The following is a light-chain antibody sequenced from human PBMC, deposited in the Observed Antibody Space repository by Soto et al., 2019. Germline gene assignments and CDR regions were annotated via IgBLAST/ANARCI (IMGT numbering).Light chain of an antibody. J-gene: IGLJ2*01. CDR3: SSYTSRSVVV. Sequence: QSALTQPASVSGSPRQSITISCTGTSSDVGGYNYVSWYQQHPGKAPKLMIYDVATRPSGVSYRFSGSKSGNTASLTISGLQAEDEADYYGSSYTSRSVVVFGGGTKLTVL. CDR1: SSDVGGYNY. CDR2: DVA. V-gene: IGLV2-14*03.